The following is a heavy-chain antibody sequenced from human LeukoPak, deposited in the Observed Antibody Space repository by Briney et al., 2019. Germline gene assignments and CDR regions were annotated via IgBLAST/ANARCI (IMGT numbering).Heavy chain of an antibody. J-gene: IGHJ4*02. D-gene: IGHD5-18*01. CDR1: GFIFRNYG. CDR2: VSPNGETA. Sequence: GGTLRLSYAASGFIFRNYGMNWVRQPPGKGLEWVSGVSPNGETAYYADSVKGRFTISRDNSKNTVYLQVRSLRAEDTAVYYCAKDLGWIQFGYWGQGALVTVSS. CDR3: AKDLGWIQFGY. V-gene: IGHV3-23*01.